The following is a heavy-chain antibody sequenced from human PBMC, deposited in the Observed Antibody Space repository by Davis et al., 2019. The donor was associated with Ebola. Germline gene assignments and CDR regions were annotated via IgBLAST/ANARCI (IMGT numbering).Heavy chain of an antibody. J-gene: IGHJ6*02. CDR2: IYPGDSYT. CDR1: GYSFTSYW. Sequence: GGSLRLSCKGSGYSFTSYWIGWVRQMPGKGLEWMGIIYPGDSYTNYSPSFQGHVTISADKSISTAYLQWSSLKASDTAMYYCARRSTAIRNYGMDVWGQGTTVTVSS. CDR3: ARRSTAIRNYGMDV. V-gene: IGHV5-10-1*01. D-gene: IGHD2-2*02.